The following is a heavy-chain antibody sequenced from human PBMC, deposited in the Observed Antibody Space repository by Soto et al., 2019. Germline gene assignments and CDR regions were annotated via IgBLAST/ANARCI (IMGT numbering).Heavy chain of an antibody. CDR3: AKASGESYPGSRVFDF. CDR2: ITNSSGDT. V-gene: IGHV3-23*01. CDR1: GFTFSNYD. D-gene: IGHD3-10*01. Sequence: XGSLRLSCSAAGFTFSNYDMTWVRQAPEEGLEWVSVITNSSGDTLHADSVKGRFTISRDNSKNTLNLQMNSLRAEDTAIYYCAKASGESYPGSRVFDFWGQGNLVTVSS. J-gene: IGHJ4*02.